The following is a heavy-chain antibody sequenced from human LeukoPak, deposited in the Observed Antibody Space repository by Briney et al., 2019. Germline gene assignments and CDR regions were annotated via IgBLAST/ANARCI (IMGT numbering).Heavy chain of an antibody. CDR2: IRYDGINK. CDR3: AKDRNDWGTYPLYFDY. D-gene: IGHD3-16*02. J-gene: IGHJ4*02. Sequence: GGSLRLSCAASGFTFSSYAMHWVRQAPGKGLEWGAFIRYDGINKYYAGSVKGPFTISRDNSKNMLYLQMSSLRAEDTAVYYCAKDRNDWGTYPLYFDYWGQGTLVTVSS. V-gene: IGHV3-30*02. CDR1: GFTFSSYA.